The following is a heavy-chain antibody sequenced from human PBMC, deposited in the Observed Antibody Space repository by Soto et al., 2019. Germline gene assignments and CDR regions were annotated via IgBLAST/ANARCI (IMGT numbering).Heavy chain of an antibody. CDR3: ASDRDRSFDY. CDR2: IIPIFGTA. CDR1: GGTFSSYA. Sequence: SVKVSCKASGGTFSSYAISWVRQAPGRGLEWMGGIIPIFGTANYAQKFQGRVTITADESTSTAYMELSSLRSEETAVYYCASDRDRSFDYFGQGTLVTFSS. V-gene: IGHV1-69*13. J-gene: IGHJ4*02.